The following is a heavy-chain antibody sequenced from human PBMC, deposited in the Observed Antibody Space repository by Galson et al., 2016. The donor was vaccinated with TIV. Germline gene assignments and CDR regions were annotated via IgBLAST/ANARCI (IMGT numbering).Heavy chain of an antibody. D-gene: IGHD3-10*01. CDR3: TRGRFESGSYYNNGFDY. CDR2: IDDSGST. Sequence: ETLSLTCGVSGGSFRGYYWTWIRLPPGKGLEWIGEIDDSGSTNSIPSLKSRLTLSVDTFRNHFSLQLKSVTAADTGVYYCTRGRFESGSYYNNGFDYWGQGTPVTVSS. J-gene: IGHJ4*02. CDR1: GGSFRGYY. V-gene: IGHV4-34*01.